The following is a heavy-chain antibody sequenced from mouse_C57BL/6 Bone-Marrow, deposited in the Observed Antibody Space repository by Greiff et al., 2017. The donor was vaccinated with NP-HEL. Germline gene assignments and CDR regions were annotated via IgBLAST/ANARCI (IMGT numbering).Heavy chain of an antibody. CDR3: ARQLPWYFDV. D-gene: IGHD5-5*01. CDR1: GFTFSSYG. Sequence: EVQGVESGGDLVKPGGSLKLSCAASGFTFSSYGMSWVRQTPDKRLEWVATISSGGSYTYYPDSVKGRFTISRDNAKNTLYLQMSSLKSEDTAMYYCARQLPWYFDVWGTGTTVTVSS. V-gene: IGHV5-6*01. J-gene: IGHJ1*03. CDR2: ISSGGSYT.